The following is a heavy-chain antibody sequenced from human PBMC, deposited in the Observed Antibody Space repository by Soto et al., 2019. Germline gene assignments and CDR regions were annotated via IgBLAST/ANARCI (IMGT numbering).Heavy chain of an antibody. J-gene: IGHJ5*02. CDR3: ARDGSSSWFNWFDP. CDR2: IYYSGST. CDR1: GGSISSGGYY. Sequence: QVQLQESGPGLVKPSQTLSLTCTVSGGSISSGGYYWSWIRQHPGKGLEWIGYIYYSGSTYYNPSLKSRVTISVDTSKNQSSLKLSSVTAADTAVYYCARDGSSSWFNWFDPWGQGTLVTVSS. V-gene: IGHV4-31*03. D-gene: IGHD6-13*01.